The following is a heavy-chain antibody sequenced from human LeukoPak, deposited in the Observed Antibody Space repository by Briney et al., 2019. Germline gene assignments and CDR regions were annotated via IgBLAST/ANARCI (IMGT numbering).Heavy chain of an antibody. CDR1: GYSINSGGFS. CDR2: IYYRVST. D-gene: IGHD3-9*01. Sequence: SQTLSLTCTVSGYSINSGGFSWSWIRQHPGKGLEWIGYIYYRVSTSYNPSLKSRVTISVDTSRNQFSLKLTSVTAADTAVYYCASSNFFALLSWGQGTLVTVSS. V-gene: IGHV4-31*03. J-gene: IGHJ4*02. CDR3: ASSNFFALLS.